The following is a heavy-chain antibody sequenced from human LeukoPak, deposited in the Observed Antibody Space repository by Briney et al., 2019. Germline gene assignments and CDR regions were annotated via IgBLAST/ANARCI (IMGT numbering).Heavy chain of an antibody. D-gene: IGHD3-10*01. J-gene: IGHJ5*02. CDR3: ARGPYGSGSYKVDP. V-gene: IGHV4-4*07. Sequence: KTSETLSLTCTVSGGSISSYYWSWIRQPAGKGLEWVGRIYTSGSANYNPSLKNRVTMSVDTSKNKFSLKLSSVTAADTAVYYCARGPYGSGSYKVDPWGQGTLVTVSS. CDR2: IYTSGSA. CDR1: GGSISSYY.